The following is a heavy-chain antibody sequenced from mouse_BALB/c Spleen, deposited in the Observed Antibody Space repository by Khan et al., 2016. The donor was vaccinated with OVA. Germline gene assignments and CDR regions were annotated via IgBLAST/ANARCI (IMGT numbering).Heavy chain of an antibody. V-gene: IGHV9-3-1*01. CDR2: INTYTGEP. CDR1: GYTFTNYG. J-gene: IGHJ4*01. D-gene: IGHD2-10*01. CDR3: ARPPYFSYVMVY. Sequence: QIQLVQSGPELMKPGETVKISCKASGYTFTNYGMNWVKQAPGKGLKWMGWINTYTGEPTYADDFKGRFAFSLETSARPAYLQINNLKKEDTATYFCARPPYFSYVMVYWGQGTSVTVSS.